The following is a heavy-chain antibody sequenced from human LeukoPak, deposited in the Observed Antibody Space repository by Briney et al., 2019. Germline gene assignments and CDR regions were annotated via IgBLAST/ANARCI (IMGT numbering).Heavy chain of an antibody. V-gene: IGHV3-21*01. D-gene: IGHD6-19*01. Sequence: PGGSLRLSCAASGFTFSNYNMNWVRQAPGKAMEWVSSITSSGTYIFYADSVKGRFTISRDNAKNSLYLQMNSLRAEDTAVYYCAKWLVFWGQGTLVTVSS. J-gene: IGHJ4*02. CDR2: ITSSGTYI. CDR3: AKWLVF. CDR1: GFTFSNYN.